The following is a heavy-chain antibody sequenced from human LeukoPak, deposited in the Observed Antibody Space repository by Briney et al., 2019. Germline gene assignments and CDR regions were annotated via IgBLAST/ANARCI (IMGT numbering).Heavy chain of an antibody. D-gene: IGHD3-22*01. J-gene: IGHJ4*02. CDR3: ARWPPYVDYDSSGQFDY. Sequence: PSETLSLTCTVSGGSISSYYWSWIRQPPGKGLEWIGYIYYSGSTNYNPSLKSRVTISVDTSKNQFSLKLSSVTAADTAVYYCARWPPYVDYDSSGQFDYWGQGTLVTVSS. CDR1: GGSISSYY. CDR2: IYYSGST. V-gene: IGHV4-59*01.